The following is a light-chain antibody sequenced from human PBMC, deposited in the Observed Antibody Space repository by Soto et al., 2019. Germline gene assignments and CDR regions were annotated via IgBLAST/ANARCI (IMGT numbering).Light chain of an antibody. J-gene: IGKJ1*01. Sequence: EIVLTQSRGTLSLSPGERATLSCRASQSVSSSYLAWYQQKPGQAPRLLIYGASSRATGIPDRFSGSGSGTDFTLTISRLEPEDFAVYYCQQYGSSRITFGQGTKVEIK. CDR3: QQYGSSRIT. CDR2: GAS. CDR1: QSVSSSY. V-gene: IGKV3-20*01.